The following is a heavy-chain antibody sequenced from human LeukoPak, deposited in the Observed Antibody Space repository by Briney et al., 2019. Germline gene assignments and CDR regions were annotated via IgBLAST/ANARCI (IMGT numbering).Heavy chain of an antibody. D-gene: IGHD6-6*01. J-gene: IGHJ4*02. CDR2: IYYSGST. CDR1: GGSISSHY. Sequence: SETLSLTRTVSGGSISSHYWSWIRQLPGKGLEWIGYIYYSGSTNYNPSLKSRVTISVDTSKNQFSLKLSSVTAADTAVYYCATSIAARQTPTLDYWGQGTLVTVSS. CDR3: ATSIAARQTPTLDY. V-gene: IGHV4-59*11.